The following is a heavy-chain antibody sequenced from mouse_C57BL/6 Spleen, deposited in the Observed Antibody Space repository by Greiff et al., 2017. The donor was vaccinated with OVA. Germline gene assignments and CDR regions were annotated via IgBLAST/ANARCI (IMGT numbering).Heavy chain of an antibody. CDR1: GYTFTSYW. Sequence: QVHVKQPGAELVKPGASVKLSCKASGYTFTSYWMQWVKQRPGQGLEWIGEIDPSDSYTNYNQKFKGKATLTVDTSSSTAYMQLSSLTSEDSAVYYCARRATGNFDYWGQGTTLTVSS. V-gene: IGHV1-50*01. J-gene: IGHJ2*01. CDR3: ARRATGNFDY. D-gene: IGHD4-1*01. CDR2: IDPSDSYT.